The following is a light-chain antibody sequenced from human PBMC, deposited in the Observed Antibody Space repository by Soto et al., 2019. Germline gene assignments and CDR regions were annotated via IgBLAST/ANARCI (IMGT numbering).Light chain of an antibody. CDR3: QQYNNWPLT. CDR2: GAS. Sequence: EILLTQSPATLSSFPGEVATLSCRASQSVSSNLAWYQQKRGQAPRLLIYGASTRAAGIPARFSGSGSGTEFTLTMSSLQSEDFAVYYCQQYNNWPLTFGGGTKVDI. V-gene: IGKV3-15*01. CDR1: QSVSSN. J-gene: IGKJ4*01.